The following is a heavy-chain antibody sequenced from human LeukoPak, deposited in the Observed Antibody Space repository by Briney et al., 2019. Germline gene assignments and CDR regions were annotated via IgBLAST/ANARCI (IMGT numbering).Heavy chain of an antibody. J-gene: IGHJ6*03. CDR1: GFTFSSYW. CDR3: ARAEGDYGLIYYYYYYMDV. CDR2: IKQDGSEK. V-gene: IGHV3-7*01. D-gene: IGHD4-17*01. Sequence: GGSLRLSCAASGFTFSSYWMSWVRQAPGKGLEWVANIKQDGSEKYYVDSVKGRFTISRDNAKNSLYLRMNSLRAEDTAVYYCARAEGDYGLIYYYYYYMDVWGKGTTVTISS.